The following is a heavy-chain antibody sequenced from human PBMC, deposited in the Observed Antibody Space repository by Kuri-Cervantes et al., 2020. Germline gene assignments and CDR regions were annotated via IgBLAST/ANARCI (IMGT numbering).Heavy chain of an antibody. Sequence: SETLSLTCTVSGGSISSGGYYWSWIRQHPGKGLEWIGYIYYSGSTYYNPSLKSRVTMSVDTSKNQFSLKLSSVTAADTAAYYCARDWGYYDSSGYYYGTTDNWFDPWGQGTLVTVSS. J-gene: IGHJ5*02. CDR2: IYYSGST. D-gene: IGHD3-22*01. CDR1: GGSISSGGYY. CDR3: ARDWGYYDSSGYYYGTTDNWFDP. V-gene: IGHV4-31*03.